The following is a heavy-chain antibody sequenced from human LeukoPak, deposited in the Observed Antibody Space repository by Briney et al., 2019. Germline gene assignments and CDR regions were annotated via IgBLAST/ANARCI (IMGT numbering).Heavy chain of an antibody. V-gene: IGHV3-23*01. CDR3: SHFFDC. Sequence: GGSLRLSCAASGFTFNNYAMGWVRQAPGKGLEGVSGISDSGRSTYYADSVKGRFTAEDTAAYYCAKDRGTITMIVLVAVPGPSHFFDCWGQGALVTVSS. CDR2: ISDSGRST. J-gene: IGHJ4*02. CDR1: GFTFNNYA. D-gene: IGHD3-22*01.